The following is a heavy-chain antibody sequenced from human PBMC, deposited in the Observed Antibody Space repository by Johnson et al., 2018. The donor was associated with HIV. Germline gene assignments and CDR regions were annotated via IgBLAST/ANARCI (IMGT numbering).Heavy chain of an antibody. CDR3: AKHSSSWYDDAFDI. CDR2: ILSDGSNI. V-gene: IGHV3-30*04. J-gene: IGHJ3*02. D-gene: IGHD6-13*01. Sequence: VQLVESGGGVVQPGRSLRLSCAASGFTFSSYAMHWVRQAPGKGLEWVSIILSDGSNIYYADSVKGRFTISRDNSKNTLFLQMNSLRAEDTAVYYCAKHSSSWYDDAFDIWGQGTMVTVSS. CDR1: GFTFSSYA.